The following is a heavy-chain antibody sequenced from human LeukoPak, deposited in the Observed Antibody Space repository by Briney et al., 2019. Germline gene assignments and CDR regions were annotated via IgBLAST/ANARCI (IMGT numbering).Heavy chain of an antibody. CDR2: IYYSGST. Sequence: SETLSLTCTVSGGSISSYYWSWIRQPPGKGLGWIGYIYYSGSTNYNPSLKSRVTISVDTSKNQFSLKLSSVTAADTAVYYCARDRVYGSGSYFNYYYGMDVWGQGTTVTVSS. CDR1: GGSISSYY. CDR3: ARDRVYGSGSYFNYYYGMDV. J-gene: IGHJ6*02. D-gene: IGHD3-10*01. V-gene: IGHV4-59*01.